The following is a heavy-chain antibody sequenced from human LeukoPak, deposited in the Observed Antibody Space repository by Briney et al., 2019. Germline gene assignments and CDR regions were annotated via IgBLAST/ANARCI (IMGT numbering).Heavy chain of an antibody. Sequence: GGSLRLSCAASGFTFNRYAMHWVRQAPGKGGEWVAGIWFDGTSKFHADSVKGRFTISRDNSKNTLYLQMDSLRAEDTAVYYCAKEGYNYVIDYLVQGTLVTVSS. CDR2: IWFDGTSK. D-gene: IGHD5-24*01. J-gene: IGHJ4*02. CDR1: GFTFNRYA. CDR3: AKEGYNYVIDY. V-gene: IGHV3-33*06.